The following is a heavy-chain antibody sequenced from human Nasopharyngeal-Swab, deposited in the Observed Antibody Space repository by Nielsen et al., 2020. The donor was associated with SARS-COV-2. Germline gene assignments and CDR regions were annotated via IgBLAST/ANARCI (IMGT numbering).Heavy chain of an antibody. CDR3: ARSEVCDY. V-gene: IGHV1-2*02. Sequence: ASVKVSCKASGYTFTGYYMHWVRQAPGQGLEWMGWINPNSGGTNYAQKFQGRVTMTRDTSTSNSSRELSRLRSDDTAVYYCARSEVCDYWGQGTLVTVSS. J-gene: IGHJ4*02. D-gene: IGHD3-16*01. CDR2: INPNSGGT. CDR1: GYTFTGYY.